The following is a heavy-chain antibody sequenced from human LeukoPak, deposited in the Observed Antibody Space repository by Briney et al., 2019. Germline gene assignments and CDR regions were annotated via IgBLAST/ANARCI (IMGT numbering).Heavy chain of an antibody. CDR3: AIGPRYCSGGSCYYFHY. D-gene: IGHD2-15*01. J-gene: IGHJ4*02. CDR2: ISSDGSNK. V-gene: IGHV3-30*04. CDR1: GFTFSSYE. Sequence: GGSLRLSCAASGFTFSSYEMNWVRQAPGKGLGWVAVISSDGSNKDYADSVRGRFTISRDNSKNTLYLQMNSLRADDTAVFYCAIGPRYCSGGSCYYFHYWGQGTLVTVSS.